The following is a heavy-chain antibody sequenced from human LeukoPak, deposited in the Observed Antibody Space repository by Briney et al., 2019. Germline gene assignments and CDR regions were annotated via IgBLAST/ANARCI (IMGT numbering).Heavy chain of an antibody. Sequence: SETLSLTCAVYGGSFSGYYWSWIRQPPGKGLEWIGEINHSGSTNYNPFLKSRVTISVDTSKNQFSLKLSSVTAADTAVYYCARGDYVWGSYRSVRYYFDYWGQGTLVTVSS. V-gene: IGHV4-34*01. CDR1: GGSFSGYY. CDR3: ARGDYVWGSYRSVRYYFDY. CDR2: INHSGST. D-gene: IGHD3-16*02. J-gene: IGHJ4*02.